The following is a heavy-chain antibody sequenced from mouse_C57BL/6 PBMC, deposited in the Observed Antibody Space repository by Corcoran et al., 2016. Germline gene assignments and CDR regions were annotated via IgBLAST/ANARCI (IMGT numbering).Heavy chain of an antibody. CDR2: INPNNGGT. V-gene: IGHV1-26*01. CDR3: ATAYYSNQPSWFAY. J-gene: IGHJ3*01. CDR1: GYTFTDYY. D-gene: IGHD2-5*01. Sequence: EVQLQQSGPELVKPGASVKISCKASGYTFTDYYMNWVKQSHGKSLEWIGDINPNNGGTSYNQKFKGKATLTVDKSSSTAYMELRSLTSEDSAVYYCATAYYSNQPSWFAYWGQGTLVTVSA.